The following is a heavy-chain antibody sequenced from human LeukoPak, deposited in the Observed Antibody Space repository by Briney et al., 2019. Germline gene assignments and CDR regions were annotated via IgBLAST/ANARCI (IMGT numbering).Heavy chain of an antibody. J-gene: IGHJ4*02. CDR1: GFTFSSYS. Sequence: GGSLRLSCAASGFTFSSYSMNWVRQAPGKGLEWVSYISSSSSTIYYADSVKGRFTISRDNSKNTLYLQMNSLRAEDTAVYYCAKDSGYYHQYFDYWGQGTLVTVSS. CDR3: AKDSGYYHQYFDY. D-gene: IGHD3-22*01. V-gene: IGHV3-48*01. CDR2: ISSSSSTI.